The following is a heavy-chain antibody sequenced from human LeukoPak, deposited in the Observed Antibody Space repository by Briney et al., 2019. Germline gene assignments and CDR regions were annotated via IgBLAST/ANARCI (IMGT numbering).Heavy chain of an antibody. Sequence: SETLSRTCTGSGCSSNSSSYYWGWIRQPPGKGLEWIGSIYYSGSTYYNPALKSRVTITVDTSKNQFSLKLSSVTAADTAVYYCARGGIGYCSSTSCYLGAFDIWGQGTMVTVSS. CDR1: GCSSNSSSYY. CDR3: ARGGIGYCSSTSCYLGAFDI. J-gene: IGHJ3*02. D-gene: IGHD2-2*01. V-gene: IGHV4-39*01. CDR2: IYYSGST.